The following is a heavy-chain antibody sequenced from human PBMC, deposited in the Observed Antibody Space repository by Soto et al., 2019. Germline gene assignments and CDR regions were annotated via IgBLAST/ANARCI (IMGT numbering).Heavy chain of an antibody. Sequence: QVQLQESGPGLVKPSGTLSLTCTVSGGSMTSSNWWNWVRQSPGKGLEWIGEAHHSERTNYNPSLESRVTISVDKSKNHFSLKLSSVTAAATAVYYCARSEATGLDHWGPGTPVTVSS. CDR1: GGSMTSSNW. V-gene: IGHV4-4*02. D-gene: IGHD1-26*01. J-gene: IGHJ4*02. CDR3: ARSEATGLDH. CDR2: AHHSERT.